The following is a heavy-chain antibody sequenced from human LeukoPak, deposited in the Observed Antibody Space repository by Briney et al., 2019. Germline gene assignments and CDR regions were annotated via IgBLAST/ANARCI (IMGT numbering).Heavy chain of an antibody. CDR1: GYTFSSYG. J-gene: IGHJ4*02. CDR3: ARDRGSGQLG. CDR2: ISAYNGNT. D-gene: IGHD6-6*01. Sequence: ASVKVSCKASGYTFSSYGISWVRQAPGQGLEWMGWISAYNGNTNYAQKFQGRVTMTTDTSTSTAYMGLRSLKSDDTAVYYCARDRGSGQLGWGQGTLVTVSS. V-gene: IGHV1-18*01.